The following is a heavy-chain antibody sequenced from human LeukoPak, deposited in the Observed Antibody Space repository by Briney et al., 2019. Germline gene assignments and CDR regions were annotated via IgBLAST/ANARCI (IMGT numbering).Heavy chain of an antibody. Sequence: SETLSLTCAVSGVSISRGGYSWSWIRQPPGKGLEWIGYIYHSGSTNYNPSLKSRVTISVGTSKKQFSLKLSSVTAADTAVYYCARDTIGIGLRLGEYTDYWGQGILVTVSS. CDR2: IYHSGST. V-gene: IGHV4-30-4*07. CDR1: GVSISRGGYS. CDR3: ARDTIGIGLRLGEYTDY. J-gene: IGHJ4*02. D-gene: IGHD3-16*01.